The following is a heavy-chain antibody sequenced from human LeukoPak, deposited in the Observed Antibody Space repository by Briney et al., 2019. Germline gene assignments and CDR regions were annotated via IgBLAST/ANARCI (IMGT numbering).Heavy chain of an antibody. J-gene: IGHJ4*02. D-gene: IGHD3/OR15-3a*01. CDR1: GFTFSSYA. V-gene: IGHV3-30*04. CDR3: ARTRTDFVGYYFDY. CDR2: ISYDGSNK. Sequence: PGGSLRLSCAAPGFTFSSYAIHWVRQAPGKGLEWVAVISYDGSNKYYADSVKGRFTISRVNSKNTLYLQMNSLRAEDTAVYYCARTRTDFVGYYFDYWGQGTLVTVSS.